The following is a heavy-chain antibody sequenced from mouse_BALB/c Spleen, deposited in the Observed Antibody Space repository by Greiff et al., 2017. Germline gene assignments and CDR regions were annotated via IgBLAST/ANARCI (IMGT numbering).Heavy chain of an antibody. V-gene: IGHV5-6-5*01. D-gene: IGHD2-14*01. CDR2: ISSGGST. J-gene: IGHJ2*01. Sequence: EVQVVESGGGLVKPGGSLKLSCAASGFTFSSYAMSWVRQTPEKRLEWVASISSGGSTYYPDSVKGRFTISRDNARNILYLQMSSLRSEDTAMYYCARGDRYGYFDYWGQGTTLTVSS. CDR3: ARGDRYGYFDY. CDR1: GFTFSSYA.